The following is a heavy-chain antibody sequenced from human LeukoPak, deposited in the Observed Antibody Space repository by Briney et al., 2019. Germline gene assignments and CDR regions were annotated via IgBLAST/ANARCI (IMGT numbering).Heavy chain of an antibody. D-gene: IGHD6-19*01. V-gene: IGHV4-4*07. CDR3: ARASGKAVADRYFDL. J-gene: IGHJ2*01. Sequence: SETLSLTCTVSGGSISSYYWSWLRQPAGKGLEWIGRIYTSGSTNYNPSLTSRVTMSVDTSKNQFSLKLSSVTAADTAVYYCARASGKAVADRYFDLWGRGTLVTVSS. CDR1: GGSISSYY. CDR2: IYTSGST.